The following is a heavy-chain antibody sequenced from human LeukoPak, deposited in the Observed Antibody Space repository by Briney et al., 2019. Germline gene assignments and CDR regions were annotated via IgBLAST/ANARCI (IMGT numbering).Heavy chain of an antibody. V-gene: IGHV3-7*03. J-gene: IGHJ6*02. CDR1: GFTFNNHW. D-gene: IGHD6-13*01. CDR2: IRHDGSDK. Sequence: GGSLRLSCAASGFTFNNHWMSWVRQAPGKGLEWVANIRHDGSDKKYVDSVKGRFTISRDNAENLLFLQMNSLRAEDTAVYYCARRITIAAAGWGYGMDVWGQGTTVTVSS. CDR3: ARRITIAAAGWGYGMDV.